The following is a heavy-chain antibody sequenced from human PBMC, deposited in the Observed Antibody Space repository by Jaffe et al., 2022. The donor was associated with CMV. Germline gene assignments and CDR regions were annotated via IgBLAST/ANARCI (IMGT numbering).Heavy chain of an antibody. V-gene: IGHV4-39*01. CDR1: GGSISSSYH. J-gene: IGHJ5*02. D-gene: IGHD1-26*01. Sequence: HLQLQESGPGLVKPSETLSLTCTVSGGSISSSYHWGWIRQPPGKGLEWIGSIYYSGSTYSNPSLKSRVTISVDTSKNQFSLKLNSVTAADTAVYFCARHAWAYYGNWFDPWGQGTLVTVSS. CDR3: ARHAWAYYGNWFDP. CDR2: IYYSGST.